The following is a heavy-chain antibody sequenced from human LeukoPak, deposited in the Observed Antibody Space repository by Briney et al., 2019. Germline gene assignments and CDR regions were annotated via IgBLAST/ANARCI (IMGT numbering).Heavy chain of an antibody. J-gene: IGHJ5*02. Sequence: SETLTLTCTVSGGSISSSSYYWGWIRQPPGKGLEWIGSIYYSGSTYYNPSLKSRVTISVDTSKNQFSLKLSSVTAADTAVYYCASSTSCYTCFDPWGQGTLVTVSS. D-gene: IGHD2-2*02. CDR2: IYYSGST. CDR3: ASSTSCYTCFDP. CDR1: GGSISSSSYY. V-gene: IGHV4-39*01.